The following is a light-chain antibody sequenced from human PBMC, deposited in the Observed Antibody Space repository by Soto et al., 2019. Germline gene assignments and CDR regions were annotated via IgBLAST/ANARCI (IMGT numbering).Light chain of an antibody. CDR2: AAV. CDR3: QQSYSSPFT. J-gene: IGKJ4*01. V-gene: IGKV1-39*01. CDR1: QTINSY. Sequence: DIQMTQSPSSLSASVGDRVTITCLASQTINSYLNWYQRKPGEAPKLLIFAAVTLQSGVPSGFSGSGSGTDFTLTISSLQPEDSATYFCQQSYSSPFTFGGGTKVDI.